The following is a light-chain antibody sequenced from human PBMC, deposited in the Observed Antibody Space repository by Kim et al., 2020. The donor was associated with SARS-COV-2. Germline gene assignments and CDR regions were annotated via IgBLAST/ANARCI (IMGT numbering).Light chain of an antibody. CDR1: GSDVGGYDL. V-gene: IGLV2-23*02. Sequence: QSALTQPASVSGSPGQSITISCTGTGSDVGGYDLLSWYQQQPGKAPKFLLYEVTKRPSGISNRFSGSKSGNTASLTISGLQSDDEGDYYYCSYAAGGTLIFGGGTQLTVL. J-gene: IGLJ2*01. CDR2: EVT. CDR3: CSYAAGGTLI.